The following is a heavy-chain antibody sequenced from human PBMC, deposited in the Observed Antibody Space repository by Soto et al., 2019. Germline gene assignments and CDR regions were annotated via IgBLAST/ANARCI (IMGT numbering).Heavy chain of an antibody. V-gene: IGHV3-64D*08. CDR2: ISSNGGST. CDR1: GFTFSSYA. J-gene: IGHJ6*02. D-gene: IGHD2-15*01. Sequence: PGGSLRLSCSASGFTFSSYAMHWVRQAPGKGLEYVSAISSNGGSTYYADSVKGRFTISRDNSKNTLYLQMSSLRAEDTAVYYCVKDKAAPMPPLDYYYGMDVWGQGTTVTVSS. CDR3: VKDKAAPMPPLDYYYGMDV.